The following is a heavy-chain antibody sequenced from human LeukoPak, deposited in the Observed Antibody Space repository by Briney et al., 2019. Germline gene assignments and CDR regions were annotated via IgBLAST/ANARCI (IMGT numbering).Heavy chain of an antibody. CDR1: GGSISSGGYY. J-gene: IGHJ5*02. Sequence: SETLSLTCTVSGGSISSGGYYWTWIRQPPGKGLEWIGCIYHSGSTYYDPSLKSRVTISVDRSKNQFSLKLSSVTAADTAVYYCARGTQIVVLPASPPAPWFDPWGQGTLVTVSS. CDR3: ARGTQIVVLPASPPAPWFDP. D-gene: IGHD2-2*01. CDR2: IYHSGST. V-gene: IGHV4-30-2*01.